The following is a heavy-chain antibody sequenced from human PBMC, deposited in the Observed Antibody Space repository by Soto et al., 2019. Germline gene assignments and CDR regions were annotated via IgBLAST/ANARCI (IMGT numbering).Heavy chain of an antibody. V-gene: IGHV1-18*01. CDR3: AREGVAPYYYYGMDV. CDR1: GYTFTRSG. CDR2: ISTYNGDT. Sequence: ASVKVSCKASGYTFTRSGISWVRQAPGQGLEWMGWISTYNGDTNYAQTFQGRVTMTPDTSTSTVHMEVRSLRSDDTAVYYCAREGVAPYYYYGMDVWGQGNPVTVSS. D-gene: IGHD5-12*01. J-gene: IGHJ6*02.